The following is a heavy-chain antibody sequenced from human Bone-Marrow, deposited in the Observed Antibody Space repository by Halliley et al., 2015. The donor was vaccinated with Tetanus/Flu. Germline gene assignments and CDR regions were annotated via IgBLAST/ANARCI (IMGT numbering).Heavy chain of an antibody. Sequence: EWVAYIRGDSRFTDYSASAKGRFTIPRDNAKKSLYLEMKSLRGDDTAVYFCASTRDYTNFYFEEWGQGSLVTVSS. CDR2: IRGDSRFT. D-gene: IGHD4-4*01. J-gene: IGHJ4*02. V-gene: IGHV3-11*03. CDR3: ASTRDYTNFYFEE.